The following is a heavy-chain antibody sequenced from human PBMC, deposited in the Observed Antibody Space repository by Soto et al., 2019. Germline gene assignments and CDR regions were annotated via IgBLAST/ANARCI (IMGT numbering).Heavy chain of an antibody. J-gene: IGHJ6*02. CDR2: IDSNGGT. D-gene: IGHD3-10*01. Sequence: QVQLQESGPGLVKPSETLSLTCTVADDSSRSYKWSWIRQPPGRRLEWIGYIDSNGGTSYNPSLRRRVTISTETSTKPCSLKLSSVTAADTAVYYCVRQGFGRLHGLVTVWGQGTTVTVSS. V-gene: IGHV4-59*08. CDR3: VRQGFGRLHGLVTV. CDR1: DDSSRSYK.